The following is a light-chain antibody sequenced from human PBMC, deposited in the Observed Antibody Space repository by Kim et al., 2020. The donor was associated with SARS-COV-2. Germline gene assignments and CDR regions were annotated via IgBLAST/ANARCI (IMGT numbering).Light chain of an antibody. J-gene: IGLJ2*01. CDR3: LALDRGSGVV. Sequence: SYELTQPPSVSVSPGQTATITCSADKLGNTYVSWYQVRPGQSPLLVISVDRQRPSWIPERFSGVNSGNTATLIISETQVTDEADYYCLALDRGSGVVFGG. CDR1: KLGNTY. V-gene: IGLV3-1*01. CDR2: VDR.